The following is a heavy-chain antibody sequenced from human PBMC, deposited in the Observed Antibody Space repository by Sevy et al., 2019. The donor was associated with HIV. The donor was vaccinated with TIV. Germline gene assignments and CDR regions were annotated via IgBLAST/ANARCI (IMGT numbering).Heavy chain of an antibody. CDR1: GFIFSSYW. CDR2: IKQDGSEK. CDR3: ARDKLGSRVPYGMDV. D-gene: IGHD3-10*01. J-gene: IGHJ6*02. V-gene: IGHV3-7*01. Sequence: GGSLRLSCGTSGFIFSSYWMSWVRQAPGKGLEWVANIKQDGSEKYYVDSVKGRFFISRDNAKNSLYMQVNSLRAEDTAIYYCARDKLGSRVPYGMDVWGQGTTVTVSS.